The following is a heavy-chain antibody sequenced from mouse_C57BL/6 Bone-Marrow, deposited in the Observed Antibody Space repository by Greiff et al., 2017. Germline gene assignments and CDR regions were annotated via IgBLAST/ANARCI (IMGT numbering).Heavy chain of an antibody. V-gene: IGHV14-4*01. CDR1: GFNIKDDY. J-gene: IGHJ2*01. D-gene: IGHD1-1*01. CDR3: TVDYDSSYYIDY. Sequence: EVQLQQSGAELVRPGASVKLSCTASGFNIKDDYMHWVKQRPEQGLEWIGWIDPENGDTEYASKFQGKATITADTSSNTAYLQLSSLTSEDTAVYYCTVDYDSSYYIDYWGQGTTLTVSS. CDR2: IDPENGDT.